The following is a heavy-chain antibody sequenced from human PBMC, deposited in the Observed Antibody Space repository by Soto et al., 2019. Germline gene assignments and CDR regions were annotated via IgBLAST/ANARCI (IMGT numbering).Heavy chain of an antibody. Sequence: GESLKISCKGSGYSFTSYWISWVRQMPVKGLEWMGRIDPSDSYTNYSPSFQGHVTISADKSISTAYLQWSSLKASDTAMYYCARXHSSGAASVDWGQGTLVTVSS. J-gene: IGHJ4*02. D-gene: IGHD6-19*01. CDR3: ARXHSSGAASVD. CDR2: IDPSDSYT. CDR1: GYSFTSYW. V-gene: IGHV5-10-1*01.